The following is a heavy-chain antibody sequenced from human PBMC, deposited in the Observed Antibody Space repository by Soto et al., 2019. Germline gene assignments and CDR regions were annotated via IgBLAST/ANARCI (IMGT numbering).Heavy chain of an antibody. CDR3: ARLLDSSWYFDL. V-gene: IGHV4-61*01. Sequence: QVQLQESGPGLVKPSETLSLTCTVSGGSVNSDSFYWTWVRQSPGKLEYLGYVYYTGVTNYNPSLKNRVNNSLDTSKNHIALHLTSVTSADAAVYYCARLLDSSWYFDLWGRGTLVSVSS. CDR1: GGSVNSDSFY. J-gene: IGHJ2*01. CDR2: VYYTGVT. D-gene: IGHD6-13*01.